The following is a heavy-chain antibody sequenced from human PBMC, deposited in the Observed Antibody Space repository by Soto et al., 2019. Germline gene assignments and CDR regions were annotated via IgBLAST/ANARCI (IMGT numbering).Heavy chain of an antibody. CDR3: ARDPAAGWFDP. V-gene: IGHV3-11*05. CDR2: ISSSSSYT. CDR1: GFTFSDYY. Sequence: QVQLVESGGGLVKPGGSLRLSCAASGFTFSDYYMSWIRQAPGKGLEWVSYISSSSSYTNYADSVKGRFTISRDNAKNSLYLQMNSLRVEDTAVYYCARDPAAGWFDPWGQGTLVTVSS. J-gene: IGHJ5*02. D-gene: IGHD6-13*01.